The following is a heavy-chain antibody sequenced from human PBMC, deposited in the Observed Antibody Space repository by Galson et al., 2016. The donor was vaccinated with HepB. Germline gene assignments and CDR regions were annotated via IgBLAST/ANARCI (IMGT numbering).Heavy chain of an antibody. J-gene: IGHJ5*02. V-gene: IGHV3-74*01. CDR1: GFAFSSHW. CDR2: INSDGTIS. CDR3: VRDHSVVPTTAYNWFDP. Sequence: SLRLSCAASGFAFSSHWMHWVRQDLGKGLVWGSRINSDGTISNYADSVKGRFTISRDNAKNTLYLQMNSLRAEDTAVYFCVRDHSVVPTTAYNWFDPWGRGTLVTVSS. D-gene: IGHD4-23*01.